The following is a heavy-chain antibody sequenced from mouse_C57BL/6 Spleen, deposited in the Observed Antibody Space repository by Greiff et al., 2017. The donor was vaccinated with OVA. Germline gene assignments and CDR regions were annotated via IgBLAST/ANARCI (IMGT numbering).Heavy chain of an antibody. CDR3: ARRGWLPNYAMDY. Sequence: QVQLKQPGAELVRPGSSVKLSCKASGYTFTSYWMHWVKQRPIQGLEWIGNIDPSDSETHYNQKFKDKATLTVDKSSSTAYMQLSSLTSEDSAVYYCARRGWLPNYAMDYWGQGTSVTVSS. J-gene: IGHJ4*01. D-gene: IGHD2-2*01. V-gene: IGHV1-52*01. CDR2: IDPSDSET. CDR1: GYTFTSYW.